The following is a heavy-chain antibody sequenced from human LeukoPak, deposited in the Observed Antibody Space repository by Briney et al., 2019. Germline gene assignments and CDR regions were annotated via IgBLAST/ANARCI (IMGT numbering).Heavy chain of an antibody. CDR1: GFTFSSYS. D-gene: IGHD3-22*01. CDR2: ISSSSSYI. CDR3: ARRGRTDYYYDSSGPDAFDI. J-gene: IGHJ3*02. V-gene: IGHV3-21*01. Sequence: GGSLRLSCAASGFTFSSYSMNWVRQAPGKGLEWVSSISSSSSYIYYADSVKGRFTISRDNAKNSLYLQMSSLRAEDTAVYYWARRGRTDYYYDSSGPDAFDIWGQGTMVTVSS.